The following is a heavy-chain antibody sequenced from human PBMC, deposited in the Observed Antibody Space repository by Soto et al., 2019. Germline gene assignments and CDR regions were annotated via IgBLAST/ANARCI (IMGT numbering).Heavy chain of an antibody. CDR1: GFTFSSYA. Sequence: GSLRLSCAASGFTFSSYAMSWVRQAPGKGLEWVSAISGSGGSTYYADSVKGRLTISRDSSKNTLYLQMNSLRAEDTAVYYCAKDPYYDFWSGYLQNDYYMDVWGKGTTVTVS. CDR3: AKDPYYDFWSGYLQNDYYMDV. D-gene: IGHD3-3*01. J-gene: IGHJ6*03. CDR2: ISGSGGST. V-gene: IGHV3-23*01.